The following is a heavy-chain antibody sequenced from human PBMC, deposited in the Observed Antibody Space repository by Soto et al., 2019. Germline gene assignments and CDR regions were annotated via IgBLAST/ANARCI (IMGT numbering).Heavy chain of an antibody. CDR2: ISYDGSNK. CDR3: ARDLTYSFDY. D-gene: IGHD3-10*01. V-gene: IGHV3-30*03. CDR1: GFTFSSYG. J-gene: IGHJ4*02. Sequence: GGSLRLSCAASGFTFSSYGMHWVRQAPGKGLEWVALISYDGSNKYYADSVKGRFTISRDNSKNTLYLQMNSLRPEDTAVYYCARDLTYSFDYWGQGTLVNVSS.